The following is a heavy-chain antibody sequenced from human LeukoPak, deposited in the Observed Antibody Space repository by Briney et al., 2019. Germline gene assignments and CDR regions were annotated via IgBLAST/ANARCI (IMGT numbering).Heavy chain of an antibody. D-gene: IGHD3-3*01. J-gene: IGHJ4*02. V-gene: IGHV2-70*01. CDR2: IDWDDDK. Sequence: SGPALVKPTQTLTLTCTFSGFSLSTSGMCVSWIRQPPGKALEWLALIDWDDDKYYSTSLKTRLTISKDTSKNQVVLTMTNMDPVDTATYYCARIAEWSTRGYYFDYWGQGTLVTVSS. CDR1: GFSLSTSGMC. CDR3: ARIAEWSTRGYYFDY.